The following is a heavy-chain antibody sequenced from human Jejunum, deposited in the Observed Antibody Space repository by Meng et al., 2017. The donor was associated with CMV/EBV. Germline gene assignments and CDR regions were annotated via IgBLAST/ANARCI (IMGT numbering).Heavy chain of an antibody. Sequence: GGSISRYYWTWVRQPPGKGLEWIASIYSSGVPNSNPALESRVTISVDTSKNLFSLNLRSLTAADTAVYYCARFSATGAYYLGMDVWGQGTTVTVSS. CDR1: GGSISRYY. CDR3: ARFSATGAYYLGMDV. CDR2: IYSSGVP. J-gene: IGHJ6*02. V-gene: IGHV4-59*01. D-gene: IGHD1-1*01.